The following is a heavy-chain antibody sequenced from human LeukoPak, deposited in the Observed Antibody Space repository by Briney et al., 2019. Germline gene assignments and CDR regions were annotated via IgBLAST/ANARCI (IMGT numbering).Heavy chain of an antibody. J-gene: IGHJ4*02. CDR1: GGSISSYY. D-gene: IGHD3-10*01. CDR3: ARAHPITMVRGVILRVGYYFDY. V-gene: IGHV4-59*01. Sequence: PSETLSLTCTVSGGSISSYYWSSIRQPPGKGLEWIGYIYYSGSTNYNPSLKSRVTISVDTSKNQFSLKLSSGTAADTAVYYCARAHPITMVRGVILRVGYYFDYWGQGTLVTVSS. CDR2: IYYSGST.